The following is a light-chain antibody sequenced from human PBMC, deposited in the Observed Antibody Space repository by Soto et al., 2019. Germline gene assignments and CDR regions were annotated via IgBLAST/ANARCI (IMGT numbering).Light chain of an antibody. CDR3: QQYGSSPRT. CDR1: QSVSSSN. V-gene: IGKV3-20*01. J-gene: IGKJ1*01. CDR2: GAS. Sequence: EIVLTQSPGTLSLSPGERATLSCRASQSVSSSNLAWYQQKPGQAPRLLIFGASSRATGVPDRFSGGGSGTDFTLTISRLEPEDFAVYFCQQYGSSPRTFGQGTKVDI.